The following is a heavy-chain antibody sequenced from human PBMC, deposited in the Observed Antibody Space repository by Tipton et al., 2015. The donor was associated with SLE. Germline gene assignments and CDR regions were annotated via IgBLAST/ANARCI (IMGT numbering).Heavy chain of an antibody. J-gene: IGHJ5*02. CDR3: ARYCSGGSCYHWFDP. CDR2: IYDGGST. V-gene: IGHV4-31*03. CDR1: GASIGGGGYY. D-gene: IGHD2-15*01. Sequence: TLSLTCTVSGASIGGGGYYWSWIRQHPGRGLEWIGYIYDGGSTYYSVSLKSRTTISVDTSRNQLSLRLTSVTAADTAVYFCARYCSGGSCYHWFDPWGQGTLVTVSS.